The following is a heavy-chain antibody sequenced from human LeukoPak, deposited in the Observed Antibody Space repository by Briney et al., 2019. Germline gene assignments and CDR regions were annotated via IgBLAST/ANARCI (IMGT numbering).Heavy chain of an antibody. Sequence: GSSVKVSCKASGGTFSRYAISWVRQAPGQGLEWMGGIIPIFGTANYAQKFQGRVTITTDESTSTAYMERSSLRSEDTAVYYCAGQTDYGDPYFDYWGQGTLVTVSS. CDR1: GGTFSRYA. J-gene: IGHJ4*02. D-gene: IGHD4-17*01. V-gene: IGHV1-69*05. CDR2: IIPIFGTA. CDR3: AGQTDYGDPYFDY.